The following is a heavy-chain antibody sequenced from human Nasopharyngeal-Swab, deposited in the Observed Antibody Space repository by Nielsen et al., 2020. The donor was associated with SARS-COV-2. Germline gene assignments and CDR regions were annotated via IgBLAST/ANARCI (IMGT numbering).Heavy chain of an antibody. D-gene: IGHD3-10*01. V-gene: IGHV1-69*13. CDR2: IIPIFGTA. CDR3: ARNPGVVLGYGWFDP. CDR1: GGTFSSYA. J-gene: IGHJ5*02. Sequence: SVKVSCKASGGTFSSYAISWVRQAPGQGLEWMGGIIPIFGTANYAQKFQGRVTITADESTSTAYMELSSLRSEDTAVYYCARNPGVVLGYGWFDPWGQGTLVTVSS.